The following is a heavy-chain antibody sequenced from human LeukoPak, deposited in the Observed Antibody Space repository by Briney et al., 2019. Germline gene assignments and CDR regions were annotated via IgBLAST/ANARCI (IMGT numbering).Heavy chain of an antibody. Sequence: PSETLSLTSAVYGGSFSGYYWTWIRQPPGKGLEWIGEINHSGGTNYNPSLKSQVTISVDTSKNQFSLKLSSVTAADTAVYYCARGHPLLDYWGQGTLVTVSS. CDR2: INHSGGT. V-gene: IGHV4-34*01. CDR1: GGSFSGYY. D-gene: IGHD2-21*02. CDR3: ARGHPLLDY. J-gene: IGHJ4*02.